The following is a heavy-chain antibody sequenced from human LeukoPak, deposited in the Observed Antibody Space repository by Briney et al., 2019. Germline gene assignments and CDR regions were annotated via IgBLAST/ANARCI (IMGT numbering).Heavy chain of an antibody. Sequence: ASVNVSFKASGYTFTGYYMHWVRHPPAPGLGRVGMINPNSGGTNYAQNFQGRVTMIRVTSISTAYMELSRLRSDDTAVYYCARSWNGSGEESAFDIWGQGTMVTVSS. V-gene: IGHV1-2*02. CDR3: ARSWNGSGEESAFDI. CDR2: INPNSGGT. J-gene: IGHJ3*02. D-gene: IGHD3-10*01. CDR1: GYTFTGYY.